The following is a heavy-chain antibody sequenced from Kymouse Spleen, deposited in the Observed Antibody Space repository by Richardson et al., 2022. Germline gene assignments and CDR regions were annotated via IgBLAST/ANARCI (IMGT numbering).Heavy chain of an antibody. V-gene: IGHV4-4*02. J-gene: IGHJ6*02. CDR3: AREGEQPEYYYYYYGMDV. CDR2: IYHSGST. Sequence: QVQLQESGPGLVKPSGTLSLTCAVSGGSISSSNWWSWVRQPPGKGLEWIGEIYHSGSTNYNPSLKSRVTISVDKSKNQFSLKLSSVTAADTAVYYCAREGEQPEYYYYYYGMDVWGQGTTVTVSS. D-gene: IGHD1-26*01,IGHD3-10*01,IGHD3-16*02. CDR1: GGSISSSNW.